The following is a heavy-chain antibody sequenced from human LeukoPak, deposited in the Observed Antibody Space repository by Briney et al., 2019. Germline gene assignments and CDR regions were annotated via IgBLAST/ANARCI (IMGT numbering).Heavy chain of an antibody. CDR2: VFYTGKT. CDR1: GGSVSTSDYY. Sequence: SETLSLTCTVSGGSVSTSDYYWGWIRQSPVKGLEWVGDVFYTGKTNYNPSLRGRATISIDTSKNQFSLKLTYVTAADSAVYYCARVFDSWGQGTLVTVSS. V-gene: IGHV4-39*07. CDR3: ARVFDS. J-gene: IGHJ4*02.